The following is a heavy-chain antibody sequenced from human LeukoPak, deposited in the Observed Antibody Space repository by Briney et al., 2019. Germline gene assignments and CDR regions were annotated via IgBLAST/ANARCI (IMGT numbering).Heavy chain of an antibody. V-gene: IGHV3-30*04. Sequence: GGSLRLSCAASGFTFSTYAMTWVRQAPGKGLEWVAVISYDGSNKYYADSVKGRFTISRDNSKNTLYLQMNSLRAEDTAVYYCARELTYSYGHGRNPWGQGTLVTVSS. CDR1: GFTFSTYA. D-gene: IGHD5-18*01. CDR2: ISYDGSNK. CDR3: ARELTYSYGHGRNP. J-gene: IGHJ5*02.